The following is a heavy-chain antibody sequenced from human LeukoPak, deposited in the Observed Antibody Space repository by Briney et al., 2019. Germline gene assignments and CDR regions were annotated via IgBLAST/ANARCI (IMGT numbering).Heavy chain of an antibody. V-gene: IGHV3-21*01. CDR2: ISSSSSYI. D-gene: IGHD6-19*01. CDR3: AKDLFSDSSGWYEFDY. CDR1: GFTFSSYN. J-gene: IGHJ4*02. Sequence: PGGSLRLSCAASGFTFSSYNMNWVRQAPGKGLEWVSFISSSSSYIYYADSLKGRFTISRDNAKNSLYLQMNSLRAEDTAVYYCAKDLFSDSSGWYEFDYWGQGTLVTVSS.